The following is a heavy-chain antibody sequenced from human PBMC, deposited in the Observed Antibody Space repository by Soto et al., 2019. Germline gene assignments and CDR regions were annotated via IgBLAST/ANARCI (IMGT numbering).Heavy chain of an antibody. J-gene: IGHJ4*02. CDR3: AKGRAWFGEFSY. CDR1: GFTFSSYA. V-gene: IGHV3-23*01. CDR2: ISGSGGST. D-gene: IGHD3-10*01. Sequence: EVQLLESGGGLVQPGGSLRLSCAASGFTFSSYAMSWVRQAPGKGLEWVSAISGSGGSTYYADSVKGRFTISRDNSKNTLYLQMNRLRAEDTAVFYCAKGRAWFGEFSYWGQGTLVTVSS.